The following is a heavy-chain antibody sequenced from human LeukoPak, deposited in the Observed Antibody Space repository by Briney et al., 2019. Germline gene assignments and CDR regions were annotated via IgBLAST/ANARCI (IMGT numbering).Heavy chain of an antibody. V-gene: IGHV4-31*03. CDR2: IYYSGST. D-gene: IGHD3-16*01. CDR3: ARVTERNGMDV. J-gene: IGHJ6*04. Sequence: SETLSLTCTVSGGSISSGGYYWSWIRQHPGKGLEWIGYIYYSGSTYYNPSLKSRVTISVDTSKNQFSLKLSSVTAADTAVYYCARVTERNGMDVWGKGTTVTVSS. CDR1: GGSISSGGYY.